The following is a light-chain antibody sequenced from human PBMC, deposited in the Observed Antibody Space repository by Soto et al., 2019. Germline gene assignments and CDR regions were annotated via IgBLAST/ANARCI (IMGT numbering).Light chain of an antibody. CDR2: VSSDGSH. CDR3: QTWGNGIRV. Sequence: QSVLTQSPSASASLGASVKLTCTLSSGHSRYVIAWHQQQPEKGPLYLMKVSSDGSHNKGDGIPDRFSGSSSGAERYLTISSLQSEHEADYYCQTWGNGIRVFGGGTKVTVL. J-gene: IGLJ3*02. CDR1: SGHSRYV. V-gene: IGLV4-69*01.